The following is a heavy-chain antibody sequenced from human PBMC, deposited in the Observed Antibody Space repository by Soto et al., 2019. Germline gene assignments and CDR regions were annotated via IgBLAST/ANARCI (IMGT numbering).Heavy chain of an antibody. Sequence: GASVKVSCKASGYTFTSYGISWVRQAPGQGLEWMGGIIPIFGTANYAQKFQGRVTITADESTSTAYMELSSLRSEDTAVYYCARERYSSGSNGDYWGQGTLVTVSS. J-gene: IGHJ4*02. D-gene: IGHD6-19*01. CDR2: IIPIFGTA. V-gene: IGHV1-69*13. CDR3: ARERYSSGSNGDY. CDR1: GYTFTSYG.